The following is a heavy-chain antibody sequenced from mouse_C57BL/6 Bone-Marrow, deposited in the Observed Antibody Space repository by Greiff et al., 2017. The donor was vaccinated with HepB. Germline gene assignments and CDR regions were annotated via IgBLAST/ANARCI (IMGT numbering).Heavy chain of an antibody. Sequence: VQGVESGPELVKPGASVKISCKASGYAFSSSWMNWVKQRPGKGLEWIGRIYPGDGDTNYNGKFKGKATLTADKSSSTAYMQLSSLTSEDSAVYFCAKRGLHSNSGFAYWGQGTLVTVSA. V-gene: IGHV1-82*01. CDR2: IYPGDGDT. J-gene: IGHJ3*01. CDR3: AKRGLHSNSGFAY. D-gene: IGHD2-5*01. CDR1: GYAFSSSW.